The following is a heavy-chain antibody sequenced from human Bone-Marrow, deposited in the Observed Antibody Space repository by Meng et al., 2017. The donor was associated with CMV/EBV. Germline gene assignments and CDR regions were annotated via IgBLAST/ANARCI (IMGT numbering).Heavy chain of an antibody. CDR2: INPNSGNT. V-gene: IGHV1-8*02. CDR1: GYTFTGYY. J-gene: IGHJ6*02. Sequence: ASVKVSCKASGYTFTGYYMHWVRQAPGQGLEWMGWINPNSGNTGYAQKFQGRVTMTRNTSISTAYMELSSLRSEDTAVYYCARAGGMDVWGQGTTVTVSS. CDR3: ARAGGMDV.